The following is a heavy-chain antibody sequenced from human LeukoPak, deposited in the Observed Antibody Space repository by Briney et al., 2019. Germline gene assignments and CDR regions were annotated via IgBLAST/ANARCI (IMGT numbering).Heavy chain of an antibody. V-gene: IGHV3-74*01. D-gene: IGHD5-24*01. J-gene: IGHJ4*02. Sequence: PGGSLRLSCAASGFXFSSYWMHWVRRGPGKGLVWVSRINSDGSDTRHADSVNGRFTISRDNAKNMVFLEMNSLRAEDTAVYYCARDRDGPDYWGQGTVVTVSS. CDR1: GFXFSSYW. CDR3: ARDRDGPDY. CDR2: INSDGSDT.